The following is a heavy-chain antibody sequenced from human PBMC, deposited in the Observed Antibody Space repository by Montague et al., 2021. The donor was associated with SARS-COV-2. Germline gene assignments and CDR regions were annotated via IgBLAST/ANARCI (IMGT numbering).Heavy chain of an antibody. Sequence: SLRLSCAASGFIFSTYTMHWVRQAPGKGLEWVAVISYDGSNKYYADSVKGRFTISRDNSKNTLYLQMNSLGPEDTAVYYCARGYGGTYFGAFDIWGRGTMVTVSS. CDR1: GFIFSTYT. D-gene: IGHD1-26*01. V-gene: IGHV3-30-3*01. CDR2: ISYDGSNK. J-gene: IGHJ3*02. CDR3: ARGYGGTYFGAFDI.